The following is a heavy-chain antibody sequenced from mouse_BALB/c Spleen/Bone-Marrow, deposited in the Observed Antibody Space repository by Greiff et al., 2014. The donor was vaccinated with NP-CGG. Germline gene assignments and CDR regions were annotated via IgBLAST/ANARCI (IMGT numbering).Heavy chain of an antibody. D-gene: IGHD2-4*01. CDR1: GYTFTSYW. Sequence: VQLQQSGTVLAGPGASVKMSCKASGYTFTSYWMHWVRQRPGQDLEWIGDIYPGNSDTNYNQKFKGKAKLTAVTSTSTAYMELSSLTNEDSAVYYCTSDYDDYWGQGTTLTVSS. CDR2: IYPGNSDT. J-gene: IGHJ2*01. V-gene: IGHV1-5*01. CDR3: TSDYDDY.